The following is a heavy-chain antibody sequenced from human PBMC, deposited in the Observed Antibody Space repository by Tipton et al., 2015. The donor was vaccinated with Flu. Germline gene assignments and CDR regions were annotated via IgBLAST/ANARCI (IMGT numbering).Heavy chain of an antibody. CDR3: ARVDYYDKGRSMDV. Sequence: SLRLSCAASGFTFSTYWMHWVRQVPGKGLVWVSRINTDGSTTNYADSVKGRFTISRDNAKNTLYLQISSLRAEDTAVYYCARVDYYDKGRSMDVWGQGTTVTVSS. V-gene: IGHV3-74*01. CDR1: GFTFSTYW. D-gene: IGHD3-22*01. J-gene: IGHJ6*02. CDR2: INTDGSTT.